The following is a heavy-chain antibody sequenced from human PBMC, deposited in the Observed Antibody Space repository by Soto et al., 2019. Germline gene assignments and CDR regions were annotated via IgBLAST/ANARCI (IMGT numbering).Heavy chain of an antibody. J-gene: IGHJ4*02. CDR1: GGTFSSYA. CDR2: IIPIFGTA. V-gene: IGHV1-69*13. CDR3: ARGQEGFVVVTAPFDY. Sequence: ASVKVSCKASGGTFSSYAISRVRQAPGQGLEWMGGIIPIFGTANYAQKFQGRVTITADESTSTAYMELSSLRSEDTAVYYCARGQEGFVVVTAPFDYWGQGTLVTVSS. D-gene: IGHD2-21*02.